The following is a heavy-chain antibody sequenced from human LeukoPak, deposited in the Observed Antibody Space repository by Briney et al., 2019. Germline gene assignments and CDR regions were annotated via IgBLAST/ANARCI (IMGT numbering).Heavy chain of an antibody. CDR2: ISKEGNNK. D-gene: IGHD3-10*01. J-gene: IGHJ4*02. Sequence: AGGSLRLSCAASGFTFSDYAMHWVRQAPGKGLEWVAVISKEGNNKYYVDSVKGRFTISRDNSKNTLYLQMDSLRAEDTAVFYCARDHYYRSGTYQDYWGQGTLVTVSS. CDR3: ARDHYYRSGTYQDY. V-gene: IGHV3-30*03. CDR1: GFTFSDYA.